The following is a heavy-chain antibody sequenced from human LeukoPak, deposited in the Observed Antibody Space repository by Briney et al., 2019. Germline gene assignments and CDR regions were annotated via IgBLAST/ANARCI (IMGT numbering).Heavy chain of an antibody. CDR1: GYTFTSYG. D-gene: IGHD3-22*01. CDR2: ISTYNGNT. J-gene: IGHJ4*02. CDR3: AREGYDSSGYYYVSLDY. Sequence: ASVKVSCKASGYTFTSYGISWVRQAPGQGLEWMGWISTYNGNTNYAQKLQGRVTMTTDTSTSTAYMELRSLRCDDTAVYYCAREGYDSSGYYYVSLDYWGQGTLVTVS. V-gene: IGHV1-18*01.